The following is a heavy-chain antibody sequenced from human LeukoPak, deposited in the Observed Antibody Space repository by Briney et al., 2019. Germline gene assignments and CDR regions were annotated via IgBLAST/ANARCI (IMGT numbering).Heavy chain of an antibody. J-gene: IGHJ4*02. CDR3: ATYSRIGSTPDY. CDR2: INHSGST. CDR1: GGSFRGYY. V-gene: IGHV4-34*01. D-gene: IGHD2-15*01. Sequence: PSETLSLTCAVYGGSFRGYYWSWIRQPPGKGLEWIGEINHSGSTNYNPSLKSRVTISVDTSKNQFSLKLSSVTAADTAVYYCATYSRIGSTPDYWGQGTLVTVSS.